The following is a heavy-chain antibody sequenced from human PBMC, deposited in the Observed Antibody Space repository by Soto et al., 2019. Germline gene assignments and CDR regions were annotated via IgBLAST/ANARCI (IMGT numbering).Heavy chain of an antibody. CDR1: RYTFTGYY. CDR2: INPNSGGT. V-gene: IGHV1-2*02. J-gene: IGHJ6*02. D-gene: IGHD2-8*01. Sequence: ASVKVSCKASRYTFTGYYMHWVRQAPGQGXEWMGWINPNSGGTNDAQKFQGRVTMTRDTSISTAYMELSRLRSDDTAVYYCASPYCTNGVCRRWLYYYYGMDVLGQGATVTVSS. CDR3: ASPYCTNGVCRRWLYYYYGMDV.